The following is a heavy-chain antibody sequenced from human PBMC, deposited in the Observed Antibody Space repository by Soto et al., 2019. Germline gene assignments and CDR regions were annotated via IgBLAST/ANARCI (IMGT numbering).Heavy chain of an antibody. D-gene: IGHD4-17*01. CDR2: INHRGST. CDR3: ARGVQVTVNSYYYYMDV. CDR1: GGSFSGYY. Sequence: QVQLQQWGAGLLKPSETLSLTCAVYGGSFSGYYWSWIRQPPGKGLEWSGEINHRGSTDYNTSLMSRVTISVDTSKNQFSLKLSSVTAADTAVYYCARGVQVTVNSYYYYMDVWGKGTTVTVSS. J-gene: IGHJ6*03. V-gene: IGHV4-34*01.